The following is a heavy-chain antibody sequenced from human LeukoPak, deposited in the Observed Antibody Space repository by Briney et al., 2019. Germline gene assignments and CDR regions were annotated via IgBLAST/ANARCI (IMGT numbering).Heavy chain of an antibody. CDR3: ARDWLELAPAYYYYGMGV. D-gene: IGHD1-7*01. J-gene: IGHJ6*02. Sequence: GGSLRLSCAASVFTFSDYYMSWIRQGPGKGLEWISQIRCSSSTIYYADSVKGRFTISRDNAKNSLYLQMNSLRAEDTAVYYCARDWLELAPAYYYYGMGVWGQGTTVTVSS. V-gene: IGHV3-11*01. CDR2: IRCSSSTI. CDR1: VFTFSDYY.